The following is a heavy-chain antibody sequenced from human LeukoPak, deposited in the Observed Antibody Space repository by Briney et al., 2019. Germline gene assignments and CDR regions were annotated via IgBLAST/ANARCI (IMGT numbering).Heavy chain of an antibody. D-gene: IGHD3-22*01. J-gene: IGHJ3*02. V-gene: IGHV3-7*01. CDR1: GFIFSAYW. CDR3: ARTMIAGAFDI. CDR2: INEDGGEE. Sequence: GGSLRLSCVDSGFIFSAYWMAWVRQAPGKGPEWVANINEDGGEERYVDSVRGRFTISRDNTKNSLSLQMNSLRAEDTAVYYCARTMIAGAFDIWGQGTMVTVSS.